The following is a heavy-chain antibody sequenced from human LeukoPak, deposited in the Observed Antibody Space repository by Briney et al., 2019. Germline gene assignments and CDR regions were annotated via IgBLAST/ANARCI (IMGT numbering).Heavy chain of an antibody. Sequence: PSETLSLTCTVSGGSISSYYWSWIRQPTGKGLEWIGRIYTSGSTNYNPSLKSRVTISVDTSKNQFSLKLSSVTAADTAVYYCARVTAILLWFGEQENWFDPWGQGTLVTVSS. V-gene: IGHV4-4*07. CDR1: GGSISSYY. CDR2: IYTSGST. D-gene: IGHD3-10*01. CDR3: ARVTAILLWFGEQENWFDP. J-gene: IGHJ5*02.